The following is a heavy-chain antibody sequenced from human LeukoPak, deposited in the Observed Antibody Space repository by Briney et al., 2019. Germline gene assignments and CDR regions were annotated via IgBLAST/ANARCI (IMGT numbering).Heavy chain of an antibody. CDR2: ISGSGGST. Sequence: PGGSLRLSCAASGFTFSSYGMSWVRQAPGKGLEWVSAISGSGGSTYYADSVKGRFTISRDNSKNTLYLQMNSLRAEDTAVYYCAKDGVVVVPAAYYYYYMDVWGKGTTVTISS. J-gene: IGHJ6*03. D-gene: IGHD2-2*01. CDR1: GFTFSSYG. CDR3: AKDGVVVVPAAYYYYYMDV. V-gene: IGHV3-23*01.